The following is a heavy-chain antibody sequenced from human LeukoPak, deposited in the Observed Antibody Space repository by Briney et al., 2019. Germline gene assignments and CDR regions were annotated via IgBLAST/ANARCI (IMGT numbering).Heavy chain of an antibody. Sequence: PGRSLRLSCAASGFTFSSYGMHWVRQAPGKGLEWVGVIWYDGSNKYYADSVKGRFTISRDKSKNTLYLQMNSLRSEDTAVYYFAKDLYYYDSSGLPPFDYWGQGTLVTVSS. CDR1: GFTFSSYG. J-gene: IGHJ4*02. CDR3: AKDLYYYDSSGLPPFDY. CDR2: IWYDGSNK. V-gene: IGHV3-33*03. D-gene: IGHD3-22*01.